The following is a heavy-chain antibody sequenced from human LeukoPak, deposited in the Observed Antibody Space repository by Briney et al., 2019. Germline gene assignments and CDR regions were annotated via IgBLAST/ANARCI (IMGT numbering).Heavy chain of an antibody. CDR1: GGSISSSTYF. J-gene: IGHJ4*02. V-gene: IGHV4-61*02. CDR3: ARDWIAARHFPHY. Sequence: SETLSLTCTVSGGSISSSTYFWGWIRQPAGKGLEWIGRIYSSGSTNYNPSLKSRVTISVDTSKNQFSLKLSSVTAADTAVYYCARDWIAARHFPHYWGQGTLVTVSS. CDR2: IYSSGST. D-gene: IGHD6-6*01.